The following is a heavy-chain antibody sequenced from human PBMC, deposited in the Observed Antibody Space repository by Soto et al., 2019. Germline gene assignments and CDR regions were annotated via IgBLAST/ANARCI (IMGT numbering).Heavy chain of an antibody. D-gene: IGHD6-13*01. Sequence: GESLKISCQGSGYTFTSYWISWVRQMPGKGLEWMGRVDPSDSYTNFSPSFRGHVTISVDKSISTAYLQWSSLQASDTAMYYCVRHYGSSWYAHYWGQGTPVTVSS. CDR3: VRHYGSSWYAHY. CDR1: GYTFTSYW. V-gene: IGHV5-10-1*01. J-gene: IGHJ4*02. CDR2: VDPSDSYT.